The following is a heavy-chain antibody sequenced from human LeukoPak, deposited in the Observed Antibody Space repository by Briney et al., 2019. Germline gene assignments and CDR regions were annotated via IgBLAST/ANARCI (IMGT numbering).Heavy chain of an antibody. D-gene: IGHD5-18*01. Sequence: AGGSLRLSCAASGFTFSSYGMHWVRQAPGKGLEWVAFIRYDGSNKYYADSVKGRFTISRDNSKNTLYLQMNSLRAEDTAVYYCTTASSGYHYGHFDYWGQGTLVIVSS. CDR3: TTASSGYHYGHFDY. CDR2: IRYDGSNK. J-gene: IGHJ4*02. CDR1: GFTFSSYG. V-gene: IGHV3-30*02.